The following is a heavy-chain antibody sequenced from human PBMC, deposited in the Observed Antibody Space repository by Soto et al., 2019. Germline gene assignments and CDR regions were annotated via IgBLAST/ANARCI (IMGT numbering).Heavy chain of an antibody. CDR1: GGTFSSYT. J-gene: IGHJ4*02. CDR3: ARYYRVMQIDY. CDR2: IIPILGIA. D-gene: IGHD3-10*01. Sequence: QVQLVQSGAEVKKPGSSVKVSCKASGGTFSSYTISWVRQAPGQGLEWMGRIIPILGIANYAQKFQGRVTITADKSTSTTYMELSSLRSEDTAVYYCARYYRVMQIDYWGQGTLVTVSS. V-gene: IGHV1-69*02.